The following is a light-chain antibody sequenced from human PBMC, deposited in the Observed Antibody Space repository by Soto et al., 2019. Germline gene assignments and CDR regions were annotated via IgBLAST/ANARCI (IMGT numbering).Light chain of an antibody. CDR2: DAS. V-gene: IGKV3-20*01. CDR3: QQYTGPPTT. Sequence: IMMAKAPATLPFSPGERATLSCRASQTVDNNYVAWYQQRPGQAPKLLTYDASRRASGTPDRFSGSGSGTDFTLTITRLEPEDSAVYFCQQYTGPPTTFCQGTRLEIK. CDR1: QTVDNNY. J-gene: IGKJ5*01.